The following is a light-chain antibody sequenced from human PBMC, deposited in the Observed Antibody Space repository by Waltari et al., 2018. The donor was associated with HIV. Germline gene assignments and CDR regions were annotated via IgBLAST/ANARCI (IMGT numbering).Light chain of an antibody. CDR3: QVWDSSSDHVV. J-gene: IGLJ2*01. CDR1: KIGSKS. V-gene: IGLV3-21*02. Sequence: SYVLTQPPSVSVAPGQTARITCGGNKIGSKSVHWYQQKTGKAHVLVVYDDSDLPSGIPERFSGSNSGNTATLTISRVEAVDEADYYCQVWDSSSDHVVFGGGTKLTVL. CDR2: DDS.